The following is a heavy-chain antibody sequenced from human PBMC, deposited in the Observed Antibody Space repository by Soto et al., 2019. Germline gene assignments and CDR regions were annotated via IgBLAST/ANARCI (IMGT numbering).Heavy chain of an antibody. D-gene: IGHD1-26*01. CDR3: ARVYSGSYSDY. CDR2: IFHSGST. J-gene: IGHJ4*02. V-gene: IGHV4-4*02. CDR1: GGSIRSNNW. Sequence: QVQLQESGPGLVKPSGTLSLTCAVSGGSIRSNNWWSWVRQPPGKGLEWIGEIFHSGSTNYNPSRKTRVTISVDKSKNQFSMKLSSVTAADTAVYYCARVYSGSYSDYWGQGTLVTVSS.